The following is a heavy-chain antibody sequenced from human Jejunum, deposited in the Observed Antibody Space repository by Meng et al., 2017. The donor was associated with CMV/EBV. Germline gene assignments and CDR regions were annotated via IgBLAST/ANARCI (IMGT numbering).Heavy chain of an antibody. CDR1: GLTLKEND. CDR2: ISGNSGST. Sequence: GLTLKENDMTWVRQAPGKGLEWVSGISGNSGSTYYADSVKGRFSISRDNSKNTVYLQMNSLRGDDTATYYCAKDLVAISFYNGMDVWGQGTTVTVSS. D-gene: IGHD2-21*01. J-gene: IGHJ6*02. V-gene: IGHV3-23*01. CDR3: AKDLVAISFYNGMDV.